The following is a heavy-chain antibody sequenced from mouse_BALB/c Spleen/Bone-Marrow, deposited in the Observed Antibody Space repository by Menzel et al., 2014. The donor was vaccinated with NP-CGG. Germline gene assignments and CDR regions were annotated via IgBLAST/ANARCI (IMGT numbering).Heavy chain of an antibody. CDR2: ITYDGSS. Sequence: EVHLVESGPGLVKPSQSLSLPCSVTGYSITNGYYWNWIRQFPGNKLEWMAYITYDGSSDYNPSLKNRISITRDTSKNQFFLKLNSVTTEDTSTYYCAMGHYAMDYWGQGTSVTVSS. CDR3: AMGHYAMDY. V-gene: IGHV3-6*02. CDR1: GYSITNGYY. J-gene: IGHJ4*01.